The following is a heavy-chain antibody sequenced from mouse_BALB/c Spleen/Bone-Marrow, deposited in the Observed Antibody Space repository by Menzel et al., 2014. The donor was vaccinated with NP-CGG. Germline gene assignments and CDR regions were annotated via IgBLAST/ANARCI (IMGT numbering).Heavy chain of an antibody. V-gene: IGHV5-17*02. Sequence: EVMLVESGGGLVQPGGSRKLSCAASGFTFSSFGMHWVRQAPEKGLEWVAYISNGSSTIYYADTVKGRFTISRDNPKNTLFLQMTSLRSEDTAMYYCARKGAMSTHHYAMDYWGQGTSVTVSS. CDR3: ARKGAMSTHHYAMDY. CDR2: ISNGSSTI. CDR1: GFTFSSFG. D-gene: IGHD2-4*01. J-gene: IGHJ4*01.